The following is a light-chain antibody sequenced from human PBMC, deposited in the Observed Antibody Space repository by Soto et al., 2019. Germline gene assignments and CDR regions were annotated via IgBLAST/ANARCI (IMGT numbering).Light chain of an antibody. Sequence: QSVLTQPASVSGSPGQSITISCTGTSSDVGSYNLVSWYQHHPGKAPKIIIYEDDKRPSGVSYRFSGSKSGHTASLTISGLQAEDEADYSCCSFAGSGSFVLGIGPKVPVL. CDR1: SSDVGSYNL. CDR2: EDD. CDR3: CSFAGSGSFV. V-gene: IGLV2-23*01. J-gene: IGLJ1*01.